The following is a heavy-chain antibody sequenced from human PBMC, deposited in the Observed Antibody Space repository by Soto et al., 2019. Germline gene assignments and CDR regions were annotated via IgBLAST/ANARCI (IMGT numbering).Heavy chain of an antibody. J-gene: IGHJ5*02. CDR2: IYYSGST. V-gene: IGHV4-59*08. Sequence: SETLSLTCTVSGGSISSYYWSWIRQPPGKGLEWIGYIYYSGSTNYNPSLKSRVTISVDTSKKQFSLKLSSVTAADTAVYYCARLNRGNWFDPWGQGTLVTVSS. D-gene: IGHD3-16*01. CDR3: ARLNRGNWFDP. CDR1: GGSISSYY.